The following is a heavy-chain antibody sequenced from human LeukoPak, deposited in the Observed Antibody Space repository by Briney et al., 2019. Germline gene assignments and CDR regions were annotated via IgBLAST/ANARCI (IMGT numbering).Heavy chain of an antibody. CDR1: GDSVSSNSAA. V-gene: IGHV6-1*01. Sequence: SQTLSLTCAISGDSVSSNSAAWNWIRQSPSRGLEWLGRTYYRSKWYNDYAVSVKSRITINPDTSKNQFSLQLNSVTPEHTAVYSCARGQAPAAEHYYYYMDVWGKGTTVTVSS. J-gene: IGHJ6*03. D-gene: IGHD2-2*01. CDR2: TYYRSKWYN. CDR3: ARGQAPAAEHYYYYMDV.